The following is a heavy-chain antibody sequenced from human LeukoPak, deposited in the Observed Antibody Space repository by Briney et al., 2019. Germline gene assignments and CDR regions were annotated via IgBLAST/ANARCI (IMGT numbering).Heavy chain of an antibody. J-gene: IGHJ4*02. D-gene: IGHD2-15*01. V-gene: IGHV3-21*01. Sequence: GGSLRLSCAASGFTFSSYSMNWVRQAPGKGLEWVSSISSSSSYIYYADSVKGRFTISRDNAKNSLYLQMTSLRAEDTAVYYCASGGGSWYFDYWGQGTLVTVSS. CDR2: ISSSSSYI. CDR3: ASGGGSWYFDY. CDR1: GFTFSSYS.